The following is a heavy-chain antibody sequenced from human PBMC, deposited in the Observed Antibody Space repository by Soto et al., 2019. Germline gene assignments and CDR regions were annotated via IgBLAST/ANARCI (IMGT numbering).Heavy chain of an antibody. CDR1: AFTLSTDA. Sequence: RGSLRLSCSPSAFTLSTDATHCVRQAPGKGLEYVSSIIINVGSTDYADSVKGRLTISRDNSKNTVYLQMSSLRVEDTAVYYCVKGEYYYDSSGYYPFEYWGQGTLXTVSS. CDR2: IIINVGST. V-gene: IGHV3-64D*06. J-gene: IGHJ4*02. CDR3: VKGEYYYDSSGYYPFEY. D-gene: IGHD3-22*01.